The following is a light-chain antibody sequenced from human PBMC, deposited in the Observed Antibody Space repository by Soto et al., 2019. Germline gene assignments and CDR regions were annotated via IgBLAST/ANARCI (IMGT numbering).Light chain of an antibody. CDR3: QQYTEWPPWT. CDR1: QSVSGS. J-gene: IGKJ1*01. CDR2: AAS. V-gene: IGKV3-15*01. Sequence: IVVTQSPDTLSLSPGERASLSCKASQSVSGSVSWYQQKRGQAPRLLIYAASTRATGIPTSFRGSGSGTEFTLTISSLQSEDFAVYYCQQYTEWPPWTFGQGTNVDIK.